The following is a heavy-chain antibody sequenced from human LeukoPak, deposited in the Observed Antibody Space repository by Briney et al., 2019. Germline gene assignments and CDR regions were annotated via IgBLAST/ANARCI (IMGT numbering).Heavy chain of an antibody. CDR2: IIPIFGTA. V-gene: IGHV1-69*01. Sequence: SVKVPCKASGGTFSSYAIRWVRHAPGQRLEWMGGIIPIFGTANYAQKFQGRVTITADESTRTAYMELSSLRSEDTAVYYCARLAAVAGTYYFDYWGQGTLVTVSS. D-gene: IGHD6-19*01. CDR3: ARLAAVAGTYYFDY. CDR1: GGTFSSYA. J-gene: IGHJ4*02.